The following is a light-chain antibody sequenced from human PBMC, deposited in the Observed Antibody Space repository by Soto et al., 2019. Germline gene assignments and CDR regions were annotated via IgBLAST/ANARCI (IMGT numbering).Light chain of an antibody. CDR2: GAS. Sequence: EIVLTQSPGTLSLSPGERATLSCRASQSVSSSYLAWYQQKPGQAPRLLIYGASSRATGIPDRFSGSGSGTDFTLTSSRLEPEDVAVYYCQQYGSSQTFGQGTKLEIK. V-gene: IGKV3-20*01. CDR1: QSVSSSY. CDR3: QQYGSSQT. J-gene: IGKJ2*01.